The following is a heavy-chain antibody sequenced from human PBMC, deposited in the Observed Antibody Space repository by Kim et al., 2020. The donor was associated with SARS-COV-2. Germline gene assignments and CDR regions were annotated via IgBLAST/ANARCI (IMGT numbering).Heavy chain of an antibody. J-gene: IGHJ6*02. D-gene: IGHD2-15*01. V-gene: IGHV1-46*01. Sequence: ASVKVSCKASGYTFTSYYMHWVRQAPGQGLEWMGIINPSGGSTSYAQKFQGRVTMTRDTSTSTVYMELSSLRSEDTAVYYCARDLSSYCSGGSCYSDYYYLGMDVWGQGTTVTVSS. CDR2: INPSGGST. CDR3: ARDLSSYCSGGSCYSDYYYLGMDV. CDR1: GYTFTSYY.